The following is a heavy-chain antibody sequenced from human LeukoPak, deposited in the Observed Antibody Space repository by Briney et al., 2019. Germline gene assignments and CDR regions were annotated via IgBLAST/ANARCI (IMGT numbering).Heavy chain of an antibody. D-gene: IGHD3-10*01. V-gene: IGHV4-30-4*08. CDR1: GFTFSSYA. Sequence: LRLSCAASGFTFSSYAMSWVRQAPGKGLEWIGYIYYSGGTYYNPSLKSRITISIDTSKNQFSLKLNSVTAADTAVYYCARVHVIRGVIINWGQGTLVTVSS. CDR2: IYYSGGT. J-gene: IGHJ4*02. CDR3: ARVHVIRGVIIN.